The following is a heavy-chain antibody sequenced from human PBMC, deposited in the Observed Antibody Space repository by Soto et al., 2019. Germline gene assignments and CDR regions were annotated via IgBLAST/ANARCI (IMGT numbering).Heavy chain of an antibody. CDR2: INPNSGGT. V-gene: IGHV1-2*02. D-gene: IGHD3-22*01. Sequence: ASVKVSLKGSWYTFTGYSMPWVRQAPGQGLEWMGWINPNSGGTNYAQKFQGRVTMTRDTSVSTAYMELSRLRSDDTAVYYCARVQRQWLLQFWGQGTLVTVSS. CDR1: WYTFTGYS. CDR3: ARVQRQWLLQF. J-gene: IGHJ4*02.